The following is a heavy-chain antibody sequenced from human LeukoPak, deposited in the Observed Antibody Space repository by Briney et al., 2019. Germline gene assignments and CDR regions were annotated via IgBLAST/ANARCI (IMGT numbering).Heavy chain of an antibody. D-gene: IGHD3-3*01. CDR1: GFTFSSYA. CDR3: AKVNYDFWSGYYSPTPFYYYMDV. J-gene: IGHJ6*03. V-gene: IGHV3-23*01. CDR2: ISGSGGST. Sequence: GGSLRLSCAASGFTFSSYAMSWVRQAPGKGLEWVSAISGSGGSTYYADSVKGRFTISRDNSKNTLYLQMNSLRAEDTAVYYCAKVNYDFWSGYYSPTPFYYYMDVWGKGTTVTVSS.